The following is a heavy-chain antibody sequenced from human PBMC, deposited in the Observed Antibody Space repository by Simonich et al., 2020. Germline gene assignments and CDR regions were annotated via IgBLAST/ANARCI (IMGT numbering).Heavy chain of an antibody. CDR1: GYTFTSYG. J-gene: IGHJ4*02. V-gene: IGHV1-18*01. CDR2: SSADNGNT. CDR3: ARDQGGRAAAATDY. D-gene: IGHD6-13*01. Sequence: QVQLVQSGAEVKKPGASVKVSCKASGYTFTSYGISWVRQAAGQGLEWMGGSSADNGNTNYAQKLQGRVTMTTDTSTSTAYMELRSLRSDDTAVYYCARDQGGRAAAATDYWGQGTLVTVSS.